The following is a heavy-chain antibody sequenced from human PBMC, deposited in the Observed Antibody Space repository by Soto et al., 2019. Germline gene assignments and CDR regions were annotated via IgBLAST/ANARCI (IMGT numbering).Heavy chain of an antibody. J-gene: IGHJ5*02. D-gene: IGHD6-13*01. Sequence: QVQLQESGPGLVKPSQTLSLTCIVSGGSISSNDFYWSWLRQHPGKGLEWIGYIYYSGNTYYNPSLKSGGTILGVMSKNQFSLKVSSVTAADKAVYYCARLRGSWQNWFDPWGQVTMVTDSS. V-gene: IGHV4-31*03. CDR1: GGSISSNDFY. CDR2: IYYSGNT. CDR3: ARLRGSWQNWFDP.